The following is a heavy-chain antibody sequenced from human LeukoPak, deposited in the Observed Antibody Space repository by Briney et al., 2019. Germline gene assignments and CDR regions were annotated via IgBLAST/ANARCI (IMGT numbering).Heavy chain of an antibody. CDR3: ARSIYGTHDAFDI. J-gene: IGHJ3*02. Sequence: AASVKVSCKASGYTFTGYYMHWVRQAPGQGLEWMGWINPNSGDTNYAQKFQGRVTMTRDTSISTAYMELSRLRSDDTAVYYCARSIYGTHDAFDIWGQGTMVTVSS. CDR2: INPNSGDT. D-gene: IGHD4-17*01. V-gene: IGHV1-2*02. CDR1: GYTFTGYY.